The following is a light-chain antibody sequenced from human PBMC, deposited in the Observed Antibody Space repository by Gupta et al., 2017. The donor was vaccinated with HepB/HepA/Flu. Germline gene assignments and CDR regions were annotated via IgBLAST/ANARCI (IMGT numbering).Light chain of an antibody. CDR2: DVN. J-gene: IGLJ2*01. CDR1: SRDIGTYHY. CDR3: CSYAGTYAWV. V-gene: IGLV2-11*01. Sequence: SALTQPHSASGSPGQSVAISSNGTSRDIGTYHYVSWYQQHPGEAPTLITYDVNRRPSGVPDRFSGSKSGNTASLTISGRQAEEEADYYCCSYAGTYAWVFGGGTKLTVL.